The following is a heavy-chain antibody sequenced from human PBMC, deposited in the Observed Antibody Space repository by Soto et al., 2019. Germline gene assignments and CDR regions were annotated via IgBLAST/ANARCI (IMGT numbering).Heavy chain of an antibody. D-gene: IGHD3-10*01. CDR2: IKQDGSEK. CDR3: ARDWGSYYYGSGSYPFDY. CDR1: GFTFSSYW. J-gene: IGHJ4*02. Sequence: EVQLVESGGGLVQPGGSLRLSCAASGFTFSSYWMSWVRQAPGKGLEWVANIKQDGSEKYYVDSVKGRFTISRDNAKNSLYLQMNSLRAGDTAVYYCARDWGSYYYGSGSYPFDYWGQGTLVTVSS. V-gene: IGHV3-7*01.